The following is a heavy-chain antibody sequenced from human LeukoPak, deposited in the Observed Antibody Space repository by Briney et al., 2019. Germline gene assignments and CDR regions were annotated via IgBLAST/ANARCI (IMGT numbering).Heavy chain of an antibody. CDR2: MNPNSGNT. D-gene: IGHD2-2*01. CDR3: ARGRRVVPAAPHIYYYYMDV. J-gene: IGHJ6*03. V-gene: IGHV1-8*03. Sequence: GASVKVSCKASGYTFTSYDINWVRQATGQGLEWMGWMNPNSGNTGYAQKFQGRVTITRNTSISTAYMELSSLRSEDTAVYYCARGRRVVPAAPHIYYYYMDVWGKGTTVTVSS. CDR1: GYTFTSYD.